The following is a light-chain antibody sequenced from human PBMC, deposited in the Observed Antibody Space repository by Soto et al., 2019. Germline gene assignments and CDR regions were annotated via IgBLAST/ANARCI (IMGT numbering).Light chain of an antibody. CDR3: HQYCSSPPYT. Sequence: EIVLTQSPGTLSLSPGERATLSCRASQSVSSSYLAWYQQKPGQAPRLLIYGASTRATGITDRFSGSASGTDFTLTISRLEPEDFAVYYCHQYCSSPPYTFSQGTKLEIK. J-gene: IGKJ2*01. CDR1: QSVSSSY. CDR2: GAS. V-gene: IGKV3-20*01.